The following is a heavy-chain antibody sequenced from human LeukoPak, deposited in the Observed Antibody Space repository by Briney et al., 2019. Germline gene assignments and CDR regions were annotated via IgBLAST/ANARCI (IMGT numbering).Heavy chain of an antibody. CDR2: ISDSGDYT. Sequence: PGGSLRLSCAGSGFTFSSYAMSWARQAPGQGLEWVSVISDSGDYTSYADSVRGRFTISRDNSRNTLYLQMISLRPEDTAVYYCAKDTSIGKYCTNGVCSPFDYWGEGTLVTVSS. CDR3: AKDTSIGKYCTNGVCSPFDY. V-gene: IGHV3-23*01. J-gene: IGHJ4*02. D-gene: IGHD2-8*01. CDR1: GFTFSSYA.